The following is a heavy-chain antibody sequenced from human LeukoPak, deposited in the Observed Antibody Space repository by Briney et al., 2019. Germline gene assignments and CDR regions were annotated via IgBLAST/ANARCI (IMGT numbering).Heavy chain of an antibody. V-gene: IGHV3-53*01. J-gene: IGHJ4*02. CDR2: IYRGGST. D-gene: IGHD6-6*01. CDR1: GFTVSPNY. CDR3: AKSQRFSSSYFDY. Sequence: PGGSLRLSCAASGFTVSPNYMSWVRQAPGKGLEWVSVIYRGGSTYYADSVKGRFTISRDNSKNTLYLQMNSLRAEDTALYYCAKSQRFSSSYFDYWGQGTLVTVSS.